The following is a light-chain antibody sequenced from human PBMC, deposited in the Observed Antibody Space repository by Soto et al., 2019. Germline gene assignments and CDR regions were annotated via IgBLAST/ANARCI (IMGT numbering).Light chain of an antibody. Sequence: QSVLTQPASVSGSPGQSITVSCTGTRGDVGAFNHVSWYQQHPGKPPKLIISEVTNRPSGVSNRFSGSKSGNTASLTISGLQTEDEADYYCTSYTTIRTYVFGSGTKLTVL. CDR3: TSYTTIRTYV. J-gene: IGLJ1*01. V-gene: IGLV2-14*01. CDR2: EVT. CDR1: RGDVGAFNH.